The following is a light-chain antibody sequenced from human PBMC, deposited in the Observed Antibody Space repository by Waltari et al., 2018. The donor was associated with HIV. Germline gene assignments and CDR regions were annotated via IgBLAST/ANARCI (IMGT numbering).Light chain of an antibody. CDR3: QKYDSAPWA. CDR2: AAS. J-gene: IGKJ1*01. Sequence: DIHMTQSPSSLSASVGDRVTITCRASQGISNSLAWYQQGPGKVPKLLIYAASTLHSGVPSRFSGSGSGTEFTLTINGLQSEDVATYYCQKYDSAPWAFGQGTKVEIK. CDR1: QGISNS. V-gene: IGKV1-27*01.